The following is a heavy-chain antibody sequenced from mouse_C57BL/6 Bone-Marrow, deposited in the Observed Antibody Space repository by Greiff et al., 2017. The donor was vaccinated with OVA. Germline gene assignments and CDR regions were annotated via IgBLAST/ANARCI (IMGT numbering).Heavy chain of an antibody. Sequence: QVQLQQPGAELVKPGASVKLSCKASGYTFTSYWMQWVKQRPGQGLEWIGEIDPSDSYTNSNQKFKGKATLTVDTSSSTAYMQLSSLTSEDSAVYYCARSPIYYGNYEYFDVWGTGTTVTVSS. CDR2: IDPSDSYT. CDR1: GYTFTSYW. D-gene: IGHD2-1*01. V-gene: IGHV1-50*01. J-gene: IGHJ1*03. CDR3: ARSPIYYGNYEYFDV.